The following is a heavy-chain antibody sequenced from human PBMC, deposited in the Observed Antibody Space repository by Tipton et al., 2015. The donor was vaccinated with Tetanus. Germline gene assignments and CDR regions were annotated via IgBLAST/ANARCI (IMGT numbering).Heavy chain of an antibody. CDR3: ARDRGNYIYYGMDV. CDR1: GYTFSGYY. D-gene: IGHD3-22*01. CDR2: IDPNRGGT. V-gene: IGHV1-2*02. Sequence: QLVQSGAEVKKPGASVKVSCKASGYTFSGYYMYWVRQAPGQGLEWVGWIDPNRGGTVYAPRFQGRVTMTRDTSISTAYMELSSLRSDDTAVYYCARDRGNYIYYGMDVWGPGTTVTAS. J-gene: IGHJ6*02.